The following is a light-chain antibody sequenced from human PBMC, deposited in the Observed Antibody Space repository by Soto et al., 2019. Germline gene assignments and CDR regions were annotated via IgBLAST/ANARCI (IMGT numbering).Light chain of an antibody. Sequence: DIQMTQSASSLSASVGDRVTITCQASQDINDRLNWYQQKPGKAPKILISDASSLETGVPSRFSRDGSGTEFTLTINNLQPEDFAAYHCQQFDSLPYTFGQGTSLEI. CDR1: QDINDR. J-gene: IGKJ2*01. CDR2: DAS. V-gene: IGKV1-33*01. CDR3: QQFDSLPYT.